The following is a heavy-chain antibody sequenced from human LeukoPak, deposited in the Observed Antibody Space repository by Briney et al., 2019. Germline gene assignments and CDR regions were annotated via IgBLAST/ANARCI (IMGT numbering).Heavy chain of an antibody. CDR1: GGTFSSHA. Sequence: VASVKVSCKASGGTFSSHAISWVRQAPGQGLEWMGWISAYNGNTNYAQKLQGRVTMATDTSTSTAYMELRSLRSDDTAVYYCARDLPYSSSWYRDWGQGTLVTVSS. V-gene: IGHV1-18*01. CDR3: ARDLPYSSSWYRD. CDR2: ISAYNGNT. J-gene: IGHJ4*02. D-gene: IGHD6-13*01.